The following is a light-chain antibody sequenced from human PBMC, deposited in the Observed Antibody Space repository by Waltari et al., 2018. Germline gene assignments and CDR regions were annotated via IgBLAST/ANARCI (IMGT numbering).Light chain of an antibody. CDR1: SSAVGGYNY. V-gene: IGLV2-11*01. CDR3: CSYAGSYTYV. Sequence: QSALTQPRSVSRSPGQSVTISCTGTSSAVGGYNYVSWYQQHPGKAPKLMIYDVSKRPSGVPDRFSGSKSGNTASLTISGLQAEDEADYYCCSYAGSYTYVFGTGTKVTVL. J-gene: IGLJ1*01. CDR2: DVS.